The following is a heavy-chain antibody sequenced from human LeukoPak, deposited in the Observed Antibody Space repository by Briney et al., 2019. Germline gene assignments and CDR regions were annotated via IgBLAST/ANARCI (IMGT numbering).Heavy chain of an antibody. D-gene: IGHD3-10*01. CDR2: IADNGAT. CDR1: GFTFSRLA. Sequence: GGSLRLSCAASGFTFSRLAMTWVRQAPGKGLEWVSGIADNGATYYADSVKGRFIISRDNSKNTLYLQMNSLRAEDTAVYYCAKDRTYGSGTRYYFAYWGQGTLVTVSS. V-gene: IGHV3-23*01. CDR3: AKDRTYGSGTRYYFAY. J-gene: IGHJ4*02.